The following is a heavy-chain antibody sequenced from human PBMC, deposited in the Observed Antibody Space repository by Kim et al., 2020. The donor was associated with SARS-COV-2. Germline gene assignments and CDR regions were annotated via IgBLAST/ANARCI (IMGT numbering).Heavy chain of an antibody. V-gene: IGHV3-30*18. CDR3: AKLNSGDSSGYYYKA. D-gene: IGHD3-22*01. J-gene: IGHJ5*02. Sequence: GGSLRLSCAASGFTFSSYGMHWVRQAPGKGLEWVAVISYDGSNKYYADSVKGRFTISRDNSKNTLYLQMNSLRAEDTAVYYCAKLNSGDSSGYYYKAWGQGTLVTVSS. CDR1: GFTFSSYG. CDR2: ISYDGSNK.